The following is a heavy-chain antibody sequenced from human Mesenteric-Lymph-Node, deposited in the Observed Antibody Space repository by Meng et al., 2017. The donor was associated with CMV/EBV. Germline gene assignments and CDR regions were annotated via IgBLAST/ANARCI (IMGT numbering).Heavy chain of an antibody. D-gene: IGHD4-23*01. Sequence: VQLQQWGAGLLKPSETLSLTCAVYGGSFIGYYWSWIRQPPGKGLEWIGEINHSGSTNYNPSLKSRVTISVDTSKNQFSLKLSSVTAADTAVYYCARHQRWLKSEGGFNYWGQGTLVTVSS. CDR3: ARHQRWLKSEGGFNY. CDR1: GGSFIGYY. CDR2: INHSGST. V-gene: IGHV4-34*01. J-gene: IGHJ4*02.